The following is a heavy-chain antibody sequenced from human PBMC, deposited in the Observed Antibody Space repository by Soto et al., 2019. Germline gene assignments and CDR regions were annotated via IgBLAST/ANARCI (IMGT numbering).Heavy chain of an antibody. Sequence: GESLKISCAASGFTFSDYYMSWIRQAPGKGLEWVSYISSSGSTIYYADSVKGRFTISRDNAKNSLYLQMNSLRAEDTAVYYCARDQGQQLAYFQHWGQGTLVTVSS. CDR2: ISSSGSTI. CDR1: GFTFSDYY. D-gene: IGHD6-13*01. V-gene: IGHV3-11*01. CDR3: ARDQGQQLAYFQH. J-gene: IGHJ1*01.